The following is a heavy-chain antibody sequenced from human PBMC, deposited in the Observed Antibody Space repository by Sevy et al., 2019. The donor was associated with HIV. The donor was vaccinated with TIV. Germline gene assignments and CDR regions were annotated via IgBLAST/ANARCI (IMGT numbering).Heavy chain of an antibody. CDR2: ISSSSGYT. Sequence: GGSLRLSCAASGFTFSDYYMSWIRQAPGKGLEWVSYISSSSGYTNYADSVKGRFTISRDNAKNSLYLQMNSLRAEDTAVYYCARSLRGYSGSYYFDYWGQGTLVTVSS. CDR1: GFTFSDYY. V-gene: IGHV3-11*06. D-gene: IGHD1-26*01. CDR3: ARSLRGYSGSYYFDY. J-gene: IGHJ4*02.